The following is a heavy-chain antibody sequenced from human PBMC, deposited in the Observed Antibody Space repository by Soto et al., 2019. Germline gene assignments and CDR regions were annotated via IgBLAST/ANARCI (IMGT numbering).Heavy chain of an antibody. CDR1: GFTFSRYE. D-gene: IGHD1-1*01. J-gene: IGHJ6*02. CDR3: ARTLKNQLPPYYYAMDV. Sequence: EQLVESGGGLVHPGGSLRLSCSASGFTFSRYEMNWVRQGPGRGLEWISYISPSDSAAYYADSVKGRFTISRDNAKNTRMLQMNSLRAEETAVYYCARTLKNQLPPYYYAMDVWGQGTTVTVSS. CDR2: ISPSDSAA. V-gene: IGHV3-48*03.